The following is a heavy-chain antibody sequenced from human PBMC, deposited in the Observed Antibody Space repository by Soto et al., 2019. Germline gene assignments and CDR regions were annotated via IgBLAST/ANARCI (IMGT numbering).Heavy chain of an antibody. Sequence: TSETLSLTCAVYGGSFNGYYWSWIRQPPGKGLEWIGEINHAGSTDYNPSLKSRVTISVDTSKSQFSLKLSSVTAADTAVYYCATSVGTWFDPWGQGTLVTVSS. CDR1: GGSFNGYY. CDR2: INHAGST. D-gene: IGHD1-7*01. CDR3: ATSVGTWFDP. J-gene: IGHJ5*02. V-gene: IGHV4-34*01.